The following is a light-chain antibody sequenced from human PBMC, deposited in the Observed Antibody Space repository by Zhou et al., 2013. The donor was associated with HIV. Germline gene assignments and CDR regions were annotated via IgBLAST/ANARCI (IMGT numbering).Light chain of an antibody. J-gene: IGKJ4*01. CDR1: QSLLHSDGKTY. CDR2: EVS. Sequence: DIVMTQTPLSLSVTPGQPASISCKSSQSLLHSDGKTYLNWYLLKPGQSPQLLIYEVSRRISGVPDRFSGSGSGTDFTLKINRVEAEDVGVYYCMQSMSFPFTFGGGTKVEIK. CDR3: MQSMSFPFT. V-gene: IGKV2-29*02.